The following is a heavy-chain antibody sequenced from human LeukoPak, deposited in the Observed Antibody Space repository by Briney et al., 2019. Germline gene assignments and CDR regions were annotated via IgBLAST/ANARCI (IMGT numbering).Heavy chain of an antibody. D-gene: IGHD6-19*01. Sequence: ASVKVSCKASGYTFTSYDINWVRQATGPGLEWMGWMNPNSGNTGYAQKFQGRVTITRNTSISTAYMELSSLRSEDTAVYYCARVAGGSGWYQVEYFDYWGQGTLVTVSS. J-gene: IGHJ4*02. CDR2: MNPNSGNT. V-gene: IGHV1-8*03. CDR1: GYTFTSYD. CDR3: ARVAGGSGWYQVEYFDY.